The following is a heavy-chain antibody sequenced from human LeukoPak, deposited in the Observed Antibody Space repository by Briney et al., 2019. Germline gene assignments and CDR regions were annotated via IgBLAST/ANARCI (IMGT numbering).Heavy chain of an antibody. CDR1: GYTFTAYY. V-gene: IGHV1-2*02. J-gene: IGHJ4*02. Sequence: GASVKVSCKASGYTFTAYYIHWVRQAPGQGLEWMGWISPYTGGTNYAQKFQGRVTITQDRSSSTVYTDLNRLTSDDTALYYCVRDHNSENWGSLGKWGQGTLVTVSS. CDR2: ISPYTGGT. D-gene: IGHD7-27*01. CDR3: VRDHNSENWGSLGK.